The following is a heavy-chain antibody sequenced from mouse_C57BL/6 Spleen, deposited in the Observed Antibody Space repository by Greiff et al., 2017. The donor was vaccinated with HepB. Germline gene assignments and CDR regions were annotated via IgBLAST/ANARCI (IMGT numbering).Heavy chain of an antibody. Sequence: QVQLQQSGAELARPGASVKMSCKASGYTFTSYTMHWVKQRPGQGLEWIGYINPSSGYTKYNQKFKDKATLTADKSSSTAYMQLSSLTSEDSAVYYCAFITTVGPYWYFDVWGTGTTVTVSS. V-gene: IGHV1-4*01. CDR2: INPSSGYT. CDR3: AFITTVGPYWYFDV. J-gene: IGHJ1*03. D-gene: IGHD1-1*01. CDR1: GYTFTSYT.